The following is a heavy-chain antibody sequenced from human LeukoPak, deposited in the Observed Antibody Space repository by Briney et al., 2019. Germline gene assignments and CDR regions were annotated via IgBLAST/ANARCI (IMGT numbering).Heavy chain of an antibody. D-gene: IGHD3-22*01. J-gene: IGHJ4*02. Sequence: PSEALSLTCTVSGGSISSYYWSWIRQPPGKGLEWIGSIYYSGSTYYNPSLKSRVTISVDTSKNQFSLKLSSVTAADTAVYYCASTNYYDSSGLGRGYFDYWGQGTLVTVSS. CDR2: IYYSGST. CDR1: GGSISSYY. V-gene: IGHV4-59*05. CDR3: ASTNYYDSSGLGRGYFDY.